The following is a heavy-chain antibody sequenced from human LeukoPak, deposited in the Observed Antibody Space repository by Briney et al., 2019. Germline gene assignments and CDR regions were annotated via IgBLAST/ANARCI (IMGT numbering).Heavy chain of an antibody. V-gene: IGHV4-61*08. CDR3: ARAEERAANFDY. CDR2: IYYSGST. Sequence: PSETLSLTCAVSGGSISSGGYSWSWIRQPPGKGLEWIGYIYYSGSTNYNPSLKSRVTISVDTSKNQFSLKLSSVTAADTAVYYCARAEERAANFDYWGQGTLVTASS. J-gene: IGHJ4*02. CDR1: GGSISSGGYS.